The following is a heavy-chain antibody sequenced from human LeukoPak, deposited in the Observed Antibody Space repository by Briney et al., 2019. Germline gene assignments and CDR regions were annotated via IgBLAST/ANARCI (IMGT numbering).Heavy chain of an antibody. CDR3: ARDSLRFLEGHMGY. Sequence: GGSLRLSCAASGFTFSSYSMNWVRQAPGKGLEWVSSISSSSSYIYYADSVKGRFTISRGNAKNSLYLQMNSLRAEDTAVYYCARDSLRFLEGHMGYWGQGTLVTVSS. J-gene: IGHJ4*02. D-gene: IGHD3-3*01. CDR1: GFTFSSYS. CDR2: ISSSSSYI. V-gene: IGHV3-21*01.